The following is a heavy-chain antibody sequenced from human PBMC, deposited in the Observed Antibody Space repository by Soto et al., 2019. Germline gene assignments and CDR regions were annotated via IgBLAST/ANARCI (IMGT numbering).Heavy chain of an antibody. CDR2: ISGSGDST. CDR1: GFSFSSYA. CDR3: ARRSSGWYFDY. Sequence: EVQLLESGGGLVQPGGSLRLSCAASGFSFSSYAMTWVRQAPGKGLEWVSVISGSGDSTYYADSVKGRFTISRDNSKNTLDLQMISLRAEDTAVYYGARRSSGWYFDYWGQGTLGIVAS. D-gene: IGHD6-19*01. V-gene: IGHV3-23*01. J-gene: IGHJ4*02.